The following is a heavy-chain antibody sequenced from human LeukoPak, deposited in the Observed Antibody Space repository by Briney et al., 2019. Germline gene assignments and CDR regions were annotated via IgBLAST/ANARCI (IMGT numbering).Heavy chain of an antibody. Sequence: PSETLSLTCTVSGGSISSYYWSWIRQPARKGLEWIGRIYTSGSTNYSPSLRSRVTMSVDTSKNQFSLRLSSVTAADTAVYYCARGRAGYCSSTTCYTHTFDYWGQGTLVTVSS. CDR2: IYTSGST. V-gene: IGHV4-4*07. D-gene: IGHD2-2*02. CDR1: GGSISSYY. CDR3: ARGRAGYCSSTTCYTHTFDY. J-gene: IGHJ4*02.